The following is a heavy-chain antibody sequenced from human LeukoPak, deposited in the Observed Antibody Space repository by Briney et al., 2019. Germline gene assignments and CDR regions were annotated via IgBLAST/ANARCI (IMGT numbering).Heavy chain of an antibody. J-gene: IGHJ4*02. D-gene: IGHD3-22*01. V-gene: IGHV3-15*01. CDR3: TTDYYYDSSGYTDF. CDR2: IKSKTDGGTT. Sequence: GGSLRLSCAASGFTFSNAWMSWVRQAPGKGLEWVGRIKSKTDGGTTDYAAPVKGRFTISRDDSKNTLYLQMNSLKTEDTAVYYCTTDYYYDSSGYTDFWGQGTLVTVSS. CDR1: GFTFSNAW.